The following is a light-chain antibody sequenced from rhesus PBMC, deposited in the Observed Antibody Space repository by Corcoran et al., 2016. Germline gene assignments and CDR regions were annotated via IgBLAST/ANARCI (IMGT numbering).Light chain of an antibody. V-gene: IGKV3-24*01. CDR2: GAS. Sequence: EIVMTQSPATLSLSPGERATLSCRASQRVRSSLAWYQQNHGQAPKLLIYGASSRAPGIPDRFSGSGSGTDFTLTISSLEPEVVAVYYCLHHSTWPLTFCGGTKVELK. CDR3: LHHSTWPLT. J-gene: IGKJ4*01. CDR1: QRVRSS.